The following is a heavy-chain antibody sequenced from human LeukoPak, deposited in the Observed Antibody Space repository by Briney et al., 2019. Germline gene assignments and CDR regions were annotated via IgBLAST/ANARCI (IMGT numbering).Heavy chain of an antibody. V-gene: IGHV4-31*03. D-gene: IGHD2-2*01. CDR3: ARGYCTTTSCYFPLKGFDP. J-gene: IGHJ5*02. CDR2: IYYTGRT. Sequence: SQTLSLTCTVSGGSISSGGYYWSWIRQHPGKGLEWIGYIYYTGRTSYNPSLKSRVTMPVDTSKNQLSLRLSSVTAADTAVYYCARGYCTTTSCYFPLKGFDPWGQGTPVTVSS. CDR1: GGSISSGGYY.